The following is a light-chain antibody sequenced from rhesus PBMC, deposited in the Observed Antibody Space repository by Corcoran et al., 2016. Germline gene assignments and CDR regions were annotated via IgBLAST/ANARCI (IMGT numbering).Light chain of an antibody. J-gene: IGKJ2*01. V-gene: IGKV1-25*01. CDR2: RAS. Sequence: IQMTQSPSSLSASVGDRVTITCQVSQSLSNYLNWYQQKPGKIPILLIYRASSLQSGLPSRFSCSGSGTDSTLTISSLQPEDFAPYYCQQGYNYPYSFGQGTKVEIK. CDR1: QSLSNY. CDR3: QQGYNYPYS.